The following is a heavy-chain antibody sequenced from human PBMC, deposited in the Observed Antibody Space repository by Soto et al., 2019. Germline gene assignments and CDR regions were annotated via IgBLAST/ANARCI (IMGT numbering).Heavy chain of an antibody. Sequence: TMSLTCIVSGDSISSGGYYWSWIRQHPGKGLEWIGYIYYSGSTYYNPSLKSRVTISVDTSKDQFSLKLSSVTAADTAVYYCASDFEGSLGAGSWGQGTLVTVSS. J-gene: IGHJ5*02. D-gene: IGHD3-9*01. CDR3: ASDFEGSLGAGS. CDR1: GDSISSGGYY. V-gene: IGHV4-31*03. CDR2: IYYSGST.